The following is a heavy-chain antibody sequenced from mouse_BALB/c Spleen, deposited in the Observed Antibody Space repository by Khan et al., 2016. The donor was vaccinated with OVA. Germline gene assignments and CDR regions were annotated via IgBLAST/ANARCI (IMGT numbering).Heavy chain of an antibody. D-gene: IGHD1-2*01. V-gene: IGHV1-77*01. CDR1: GYSFTDYY. Sequence: QVQLQQSGAELARPGASVKLSCKASGYSFTDYYINWVKQRTGQGLEWIGEISPGSGDTYYNDKFKGKATLTADKSSSPAYMQLSRLTSEASAVYFCARRNYFGYTFAYWGQGTLVTVAA. CDR3: ARRNYFGYTFAY. J-gene: IGHJ3*01. CDR2: ISPGSGDT.